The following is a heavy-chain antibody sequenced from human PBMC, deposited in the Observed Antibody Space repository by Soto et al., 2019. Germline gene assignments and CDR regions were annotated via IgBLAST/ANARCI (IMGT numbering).Heavy chain of an antibody. J-gene: IGHJ5*02. V-gene: IGHV4-39*01. CDR3: AGRMTTVEFNWFDP. D-gene: IGHD4-17*01. CDR1: AGSFSSSSYY. CDR2: IYYSGST. Sequence: PSETLSLTCTVSAGSFSSSSYYWGWLRQPPGKGLEWIGSIYYSGSTYYNPSLKSRVTISVDTSKNQFSLKLSSVTAADTAVYYCAGRMTTVEFNWFDPWGQGTLVTVS.